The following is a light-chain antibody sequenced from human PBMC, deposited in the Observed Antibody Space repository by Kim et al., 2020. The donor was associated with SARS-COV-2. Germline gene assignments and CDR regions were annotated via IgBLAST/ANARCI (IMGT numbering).Light chain of an antibody. CDR1: QGISGW. Sequence: ASVGDRVTITCRAGQGISGWLAWYQQTPGKAPKLLIYGASNLQSGVPSRFSGSGSGTEFTLTISSLQPEDFATYYCQEYNNYPLTFGRGTRLEIK. CDR2: GAS. V-gene: IGKV1D-16*01. J-gene: IGKJ4*02. CDR3: QEYNNYPLT.